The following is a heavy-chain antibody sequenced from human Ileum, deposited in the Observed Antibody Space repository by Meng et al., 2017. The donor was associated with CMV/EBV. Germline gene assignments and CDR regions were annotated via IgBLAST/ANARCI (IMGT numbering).Heavy chain of an antibody. Sequence: GESLKISCAASGFTFSSYWMSWVRQAPGKGLEWVSSISTTSDTIHYADAVKGRFTISRDSAKSSLDLQMNSLRVEDTAVYYCARSMFARYSSSLYCYDYWGQGTLVTVSS. CDR3: ARSMFARYSSSLYCYDY. CDR2: ISTTSDTI. J-gene: IGHJ4*02. CDR1: GFTFSSYW. D-gene: IGHD6-6*01. V-gene: IGHV3-21*01.